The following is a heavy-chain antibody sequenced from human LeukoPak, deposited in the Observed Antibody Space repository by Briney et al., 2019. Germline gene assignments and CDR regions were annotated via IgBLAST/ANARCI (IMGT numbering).Heavy chain of an antibody. CDR2: INHSGST. CDR3: ARESHDYGDYGSRYYYYYGMDV. V-gene: IGHV4-34*01. CDR1: GGSFSGCY. J-gene: IGHJ6*02. Sequence: SETLSLTCAVYGGSFSGCYWSWIRQPPGKGLEWIGEINHSGSTNYNPSLKSRVTISVDTSKNQFSLKLSSVTAADTAVYYCARESHDYGDYGSRYYYYYGMDVWGQGTTVTVSS. D-gene: IGHD4-17*01.